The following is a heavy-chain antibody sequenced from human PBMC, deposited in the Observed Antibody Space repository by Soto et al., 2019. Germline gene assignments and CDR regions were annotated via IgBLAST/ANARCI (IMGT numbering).Heavy chain of an antibody. CDR3: ARAAYSSSQTFLFHP. V-gene: IGHV3-74*01. D-gene: IGHD6-13*01. CDR1: RFTFSSFW. Sequence: GGSLRLSCAASRFTFSSFWFHWVRQAPGKGLVWVSHINSDGSSTSYADSVKGRFTISRDNAKNTLYLQMNSLRAEDTAVYYCARAAYSSSQTFLFHPSGQATFVTVSS. CDR2: INSDGSST. J-gene: IGHJ5*02.